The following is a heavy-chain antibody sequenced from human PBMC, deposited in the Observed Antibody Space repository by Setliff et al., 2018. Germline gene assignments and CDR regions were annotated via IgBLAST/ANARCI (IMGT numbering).Heavy chain of an antibody. Sequence: PGGSLRLSCAASGLTFSSDAMSWVRQSPGKGLEWVSGISGSGTSTNFADSVKGRFTISRDNFKNTLYLQMNSLRVEDTAVYYCAKWERGTTSDYFDYWGQGALVTVSS. J-gene: IGHJ4*02. D-gene: IGHD1-26*01. V-gene: IGHV3-23*01. CDR1: GLTFSSDA. CDR2: ISGSGTST. CDR3: AKWERGTTSDYFDY.